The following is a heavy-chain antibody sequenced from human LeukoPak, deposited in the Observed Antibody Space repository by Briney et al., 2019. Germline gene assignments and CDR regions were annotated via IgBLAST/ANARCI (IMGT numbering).Heavy chain of an antibody. CDR3: ARGGWLYDSSGYYYEEGDPAPDP. J-gene: IGHJ5*02. V-gene: IGHV1-46*01. D-gene: IGHD3-22*01. Sequence: ASVKVSCKASGYTFTSYYMHWVRQAPGQGLEWMGIINPSGGSTSCAQKFQGRVIMTRDTSTSTVYMELSSLRSEDTAVYYCARGGWLYDSSGYYYEEGDPAPDPWGQGTLVTVSS. CDR2: INPSGGST. CDR1: GYTFTSYY.